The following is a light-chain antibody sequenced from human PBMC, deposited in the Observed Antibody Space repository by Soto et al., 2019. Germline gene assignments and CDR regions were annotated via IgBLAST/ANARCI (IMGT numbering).Light chain of an antibody. CDR1: QGIRNY. J-gene: IGKJ4*01. Sequence: DIQMTQSPSSLSASVGDRVTITCRASQGIRNYLAWYQQKPGKVPKLLIYAASTLQSGVPSRFSGSGAGTAFTLTISSLQPEAVATSYRQKHKSAPFNFGGGTKVEIK. CDR3: QKHKSAPFN. V-gene: IGKV1-27*01. CDR2: AAS.